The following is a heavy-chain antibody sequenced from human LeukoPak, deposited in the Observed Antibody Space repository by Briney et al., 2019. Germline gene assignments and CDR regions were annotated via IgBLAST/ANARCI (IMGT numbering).Heavy chain of an antibody. CDR2: ISRGSDHI. CDR3: ARLPSIAVAGLDDAFDI. V-gene: IGHV3-21*01. Sequence: PGGSLRLSCAASGFTFSSYAMNWVRQAPGKGLEWVSSISRGSDHIFYADSMKGRFTISRDNAKNSLYLQMNSLRDEDTAVYYCARLPSIAVAGLDDAFDIWGQGTMVTVSS. J-gene: IGHJ3*02. CDR1: GFTFSSYA. D-gene: IGHD6-19*01.